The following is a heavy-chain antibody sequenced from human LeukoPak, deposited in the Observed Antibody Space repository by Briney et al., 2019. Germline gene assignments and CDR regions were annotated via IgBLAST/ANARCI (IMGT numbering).Heavy chain of an antibody. CDR3: ASVYYYDSSRER. CDR2: IIPILGTA. V-gene: IGHV1-69*05. J-gene: IGHJ4*02. D-gene: IGHD3-22*01. CDR1: GGTFSSYV. Sequence: SVKVSCKASGGTFSSYVISWVRQAPGQGLEWMGGIIPILGTANYAQKFQGRVTITTDESTSTAYMELSSPRSEDTAVYYCASVYYYDSSRERWGQGTLVTVSS.